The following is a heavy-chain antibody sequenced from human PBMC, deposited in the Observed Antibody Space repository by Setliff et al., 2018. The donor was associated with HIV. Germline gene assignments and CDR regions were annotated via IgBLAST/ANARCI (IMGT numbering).Heavy chain of an antibody. CDR2: IWYDVSNK. Sequence: GGSLRLSCAASGFTFSSYAMHWVRQAPGKGLEWVAVIWYDVSNKYYADSVKGRFTISRDNSKNSLYLQMNSLRTEDTALSYCVKNIGGYSSSSVFDYWGQGTLVTVAS. CDR3: VKNIGGYSSSSVFDY. J-gene: IGHJ4*02. D-gene: IGHD6-6*01. V-gene: IGHV3-33*03. CDR1: GFTFSSYA.